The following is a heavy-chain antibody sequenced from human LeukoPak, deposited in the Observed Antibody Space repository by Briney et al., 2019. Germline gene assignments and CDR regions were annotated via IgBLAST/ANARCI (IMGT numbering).Heavy chain of an antibody. V-gene: IGHV3-33*08. CDR2: IWYDGSNK. CDR3: AREGPRGNSQFDY. Sequence: GGSLRLSCAASGFTFSSYWMHWVRQAPGKGLEWVALIWYDGSNKYYADSVKGRLTISRDNSKNTLYLQMNSLRAEDTAVYYCAREGPRGNSQFDYWGQGTLVTVSS. D-gene: IGHD2/OR15-2a*01. CDR1: GFTFSSYW. J-gene: IGHJ4*02.